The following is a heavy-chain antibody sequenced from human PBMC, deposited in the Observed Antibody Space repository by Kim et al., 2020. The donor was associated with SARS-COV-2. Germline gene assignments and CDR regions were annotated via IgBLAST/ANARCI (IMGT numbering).Heavy chain of an antibody. Sequence: ASVKVSCEASGYSFSNYGLVWARQAPGQGLEWMGWISSNSGHTKYAQNVQGRVTLTTDSSTNTGYMELSSLRSDDTAVYYCAPYYDSNSYRGQWDWGQGTPVTVSS. CDR2: ISSNSGHT. CDR3: APYYDSNSYRGQWD. J-gene: IGHJ4*01. V-gene: IGHV1-18*01. D-gene: IGHD3-22*01. CDR1: GYSFSNYG.